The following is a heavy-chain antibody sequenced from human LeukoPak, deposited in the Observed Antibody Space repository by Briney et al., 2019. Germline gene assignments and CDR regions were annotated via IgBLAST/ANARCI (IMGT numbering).Heavy chain of an antibody. CDR2: IYSGGST. V-gene: IGHV3-53*01. Sequence: GGSLRLSCAASGFTVSSNYMSWVRQAPGKGLEWVSVIYSGGSTYYADSVKGRFTISRDNSKNTLYLQMNSLRAEDTAVYYCAMIALAGVNFDYWGQGTLVTVSS. CDR3: AMIALAGVNFDY. D-gene: IGHD6-19*01. CDR1: GFTVSSNY. J-gene: IGHJ4*02.